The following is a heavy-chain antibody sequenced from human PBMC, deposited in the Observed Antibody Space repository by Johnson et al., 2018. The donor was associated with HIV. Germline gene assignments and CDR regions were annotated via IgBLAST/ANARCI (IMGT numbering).Heavy chain of an antibody. D-gene: IGHD6-19*01. CDR3: AREGVAVAGTGDAFDI. Sequence: QVQLVESGGGVVQPGRSLRLSCAASGFTFSSYAMHWVRQAPGKGLEWVAVISYDGSNKDYADSVKGRFTISRDNSKNTLYLQMNSLIAEDTAVYYCAREGVAVAGTGDAFDIWGQGTMVTVSS. CDR2: ISYDGSNK. CDR1: GFTFSSYA. V-gene: IGHV3-30-3*01. J-gene: IGHJ3*02.